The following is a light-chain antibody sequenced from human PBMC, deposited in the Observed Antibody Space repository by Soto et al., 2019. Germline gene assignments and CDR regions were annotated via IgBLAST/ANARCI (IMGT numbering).Light chain of an antibody. Sequence: VLTESPYSLAVSMGARATINCKSSQSVLYSSNNKNYLAWYQQKPGQPPKLLIYWASTRESGVPDRFSGSGSGTDFTLTISSLQAEDVAVYYCQQFLYLPPTSCGGTMVDIK. CDR3: QQFLYLPPT. CDR1: QSVLYSSNNKNY. J-gene: IGKJ4*01. CDR2: WAS. V-gene: IGKV4-1*01.